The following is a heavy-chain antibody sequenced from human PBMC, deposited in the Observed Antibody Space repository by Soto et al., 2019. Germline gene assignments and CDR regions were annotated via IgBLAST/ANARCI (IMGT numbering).Heavy chain of an antibody. CDR1: GFTFSSYA. Sequence: GGSLRLSCAASGFTFSSYAMSWVRQAPGKGLEWVSAISGSGGSTYYADSVKGRFTISRDNSKNTLYLQMNSLRAEDTAVYYCAKAPIVVVVAAVYYFDYWGQGTLVTVSS. J-gene: IGHJ4*02. D-gene: IGHD2-15*01. V-gene: IGHV3-23*01. CDR2: ISGSGGST. CDR3: AKAPIVVVVAAVYYFDY.